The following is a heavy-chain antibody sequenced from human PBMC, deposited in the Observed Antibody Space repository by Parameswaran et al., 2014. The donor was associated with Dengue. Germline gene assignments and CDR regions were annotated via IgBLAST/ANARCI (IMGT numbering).Heavy chain of an antibody. J-gene: IGHJ4*02. CDR2: INHSGST. CDR1: GGSFSGYY. V-gene: IGHV4-34*01. CDR3: ASHPIAAAGTSSEGFDY. D-gene: IGHD6-13*01. Sequence: SETLSLTCAVYGGSFSGYYWSWIRQPPGKGLEWIGEINHSGSTNYNPSLKSRVTISVDTSKNQFSLKLSSVTAADTAVYYCASHPIAAAGTSSEGFDYWGQGTLVTVSS.